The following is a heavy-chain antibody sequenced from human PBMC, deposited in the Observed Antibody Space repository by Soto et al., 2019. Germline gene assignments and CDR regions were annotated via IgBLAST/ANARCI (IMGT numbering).Heavy chain of an antibody. CDR2: ITPIFDTT. Sequence: QVQLVQSGAEVKKPGSSVKVSCKASGGGFSTYAITWVRQAPGQGLEWMGGITPIFDTTNYAQKFQGRVTITADESTTTVHMELTSLTSEDTAVYYCATGGTTVTRGFDYWGQGTLVTVSS. CDR1: GGGFSTYA. V-gene: IGHV1-69*01. J-gene: IGHJ4*02. D-gene: IGHD4-17*01. CDR3: ATGGTTVTRGFDY.